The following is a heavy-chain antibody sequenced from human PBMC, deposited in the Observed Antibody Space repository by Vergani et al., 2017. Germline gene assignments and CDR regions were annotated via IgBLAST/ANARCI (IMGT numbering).Heavy chain of an antibody. V-gene: IGHV4-61*02. CDR1: GGSISSGSYY. J-gene: IGHJ4*02. Sequence: QVQLQESGPGLVKPSQTLSLTCTVSGGSISSGSYYWSWIRQPAGKGLEWIGRIYTSGSTNYNPSLKSRVTISVDTSKNQFSLKLSSVTAADTAVYYCARVPPAQEGHYFDYWGQGTLVTVSS. CDR2: IYTSGST. CDR3: ARVPPAQEGHYFDY.